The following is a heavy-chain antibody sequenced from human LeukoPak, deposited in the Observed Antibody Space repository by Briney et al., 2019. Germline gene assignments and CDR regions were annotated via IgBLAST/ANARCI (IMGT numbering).Heavy chain of an antibody. CDR3: AREGGSSSVAHNFDY. J-gene: IGHJ4*02. CDR2: IYYSGST. Sequence: SETLSLTCAVSGGSISSGGYSWSWIRQPPGKGLEWIGYIYYSGSTYYNPSLKSRVTISVDTSKNQFSLKLSSVTAADTAVYYCAREGGSSSVAHNFDYWGQGTLVTVSS. V-gene: IGHV4-31*11. CDR1: GGSISSGGYS. D-gene: IGHD6-6*01.